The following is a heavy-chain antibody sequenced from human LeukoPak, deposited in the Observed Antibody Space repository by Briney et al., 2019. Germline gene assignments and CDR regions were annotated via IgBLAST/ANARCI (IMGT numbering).Heavy chain of an antibody. CDR3: ARTLYYYDSSGYYYPFDC. J-gene: IGHJ4*02. V-gene: IGHV4-39*07. CDR2: IYYSGST. D-gene: IGHD3-22*01. Sequence: SETLSLTCTVSGGSISSSSYYWGWIRQPPGKGLEWIGSIYYSGSTYYNPSLKSRVTISVDTSKNQFSLKLSSVTAADTAVYYCARTLYYYDSSGYYYPFDCWGQGTLVTVSS. CDR1: GGSISSSSYY.